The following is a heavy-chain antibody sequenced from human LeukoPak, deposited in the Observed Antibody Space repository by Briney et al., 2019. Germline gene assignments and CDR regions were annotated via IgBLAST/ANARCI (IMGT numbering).Heavy chain of an antibody. Sequence: GGSLRLSCVASGFTFSSYSMNWVRQAPGKGLEWVSSISSSSSYIYYADSVKGRFTISRDNAKNSLYLQMNSLRAEDTAVYYCARGIRYFDWSYDYWGQGTLVTVSS. CDR2: ISSSSSYI. CDR3: ARGIRYFDWSYDY. V-gene: IGHV3-21*01. CDR1: GFTFSSYS. J-gene: IGHJ4*02. D-gene: IGHD3-9*01.